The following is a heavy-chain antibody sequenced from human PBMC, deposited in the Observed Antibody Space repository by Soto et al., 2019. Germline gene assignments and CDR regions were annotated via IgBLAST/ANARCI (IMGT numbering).Heavy chain of an antibody. CDR3: ARNRYGGYDFDS. CDR1: NGSMTSSLW. J-gene: IGHJ4*02. D-gene: IGHD5-12*01. V-gene: IGHV4-4*02. CDR2: VAQSGFT. Sequence: QLQLQESGPGLVKPSGTLSLTCTVSNGSMTSSLWWSWVRQSPGKGLEWIGEVAQSGFTSYNPSLKSRVTISQDRSNNQFSLRLTSVTAADTAVYYCARNRYGGYDFDSWGQGTLVTVSS.